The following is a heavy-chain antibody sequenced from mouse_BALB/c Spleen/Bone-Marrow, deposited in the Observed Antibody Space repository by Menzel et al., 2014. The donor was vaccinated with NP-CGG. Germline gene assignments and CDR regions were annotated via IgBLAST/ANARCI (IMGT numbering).Heavy chain of an antibody. CDR2: IYPGDDDT. J-gene: IGHJ2*01. CDR1: GYAFSIYW. Sequence: QVTLKECGAELVRPGSSVKISCKASGYAFSIYWMNWVKQRPGQGLEWTGQIYPGDDDTDYNGKFKGKATLTADRSSSTAYMQLNSLTSEDSAGYFCARGGISIDYWGQGTTLTVSS. V-gene: IGHV1-80*01. CDR3: ARGGISIDY.